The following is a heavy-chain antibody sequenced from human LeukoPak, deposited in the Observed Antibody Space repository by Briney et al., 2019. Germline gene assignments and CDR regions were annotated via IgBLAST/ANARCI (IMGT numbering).Heavy chain of an antibody. CDR3: AKGYSFTSKYYSDS. Sequence: ASVKVSCKASGYPFIDYYAHYMHWVRQAPGQGLEWMGWINPSNGDTNIPQKFQDRVTMTRDTSITTGYMELSRLTSDDTAVYYCAKGYSFTSKYYSDSWGQGTLVTVSS. CDR2: INPSNGDT. V-gene: IGHV1-2*02. J-gene: IGHJ4*02. D-gene: IGHD5-18*01. CDR1: GYPFIDYYAHY.